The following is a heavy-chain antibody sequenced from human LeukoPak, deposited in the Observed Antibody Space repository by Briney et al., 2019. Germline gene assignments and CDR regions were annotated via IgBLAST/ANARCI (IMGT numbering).Heavy chain of an antibody. J-gene: IGHJ4*02. D-gene: IGHD6-19*01. V-gene: IGHV3-64D*06. CDR1: GFTFSSSP. Sequence: WGSLRLSCSASGFTFSSSPMHWVRQAPGKGLEYVSAISSDGVSKYYGDSMKGRFTISRDNSKNILYLHMSSLRAEDTAVYYCVQEGSDWYASWGQATLVTDSS. CDR3: VQEGSDWYAS. CDR2: ISSDGVSK.